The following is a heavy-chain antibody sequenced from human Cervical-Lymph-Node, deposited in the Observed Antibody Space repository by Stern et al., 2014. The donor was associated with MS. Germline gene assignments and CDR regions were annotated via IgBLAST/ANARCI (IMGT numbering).Heavy chain of an antibody. D-gene: IGHD2-21*02. CDR2: IYYSGST. V-gene: IGHV4-31*03. CDR3: ARDKTAPNDAFDI. CDR1: GGSISSGGYY. Sequence: QMQLVESGPGLVKPSQTLSLTCTVSGGSISSGGYYWSWIRQHPGKGLASIGYIYYSGSTYYNPSLKSRVTISVDTSKNQFSLKLSSVTAADTAVYYCARDKTAPNDAFDIWGQGTMVTVSS. J-gene: IGHJ3*02.